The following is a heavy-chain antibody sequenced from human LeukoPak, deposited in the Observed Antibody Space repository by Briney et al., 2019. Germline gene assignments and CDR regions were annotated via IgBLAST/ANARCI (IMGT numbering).Heavy chain of an antibody. CDR1: GGSISSYY. CDR3: ARDWKTTVTKGDWFDP. J-gene: IGHJ5*02. Sequence: PSETLSLTCTVSGGSISSYYWSWIRQPPGKGLEWIGYIYYSGSTNYNPSLKSRVTISVDTSKNQFSLKLSSVTAADTAVYCCARDWKTTVTKGDWFDPWGQGTLVTVSS. CDR2: IYYSGST. D-gene: IGHD4-17*01. V-gene: IGHV4-59*12.